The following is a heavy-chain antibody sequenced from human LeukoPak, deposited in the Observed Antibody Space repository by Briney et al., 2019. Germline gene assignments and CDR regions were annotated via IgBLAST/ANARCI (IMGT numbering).Heavy chain of an antibody. CDR2: INHSGST. Sequence: PPETLSLTCAVYAGSFSGYYWSWIRQPPGNGLEWNGAINHSGSTNSNPSLKSRVTISVDTSKNQFSLKLSSVTAADTAVYYCARGRNIVATTNFDYWGQGTLVTVSS. CDR3: ARGRNIVATTNFDY. CDR1: AGSFSGYY. D-gene: IGHD5-12*01. V-gene: IGHV4-34*01. J-gene: IGHJ4*02.